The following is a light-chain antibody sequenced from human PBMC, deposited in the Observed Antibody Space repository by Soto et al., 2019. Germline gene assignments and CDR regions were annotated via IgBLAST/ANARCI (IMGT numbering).Light chain of an antibody. Sequence: ETVLTQSPGTLSLSPGETAIVSCRASQSLANSRLAWYRQKPGQAPRLLIYDVSRRATGIPDRFSGSGSGTDFTLSIRRLEPEDFAVYFCHQYQTSPWTFGRGTKVDIK. CDR2: DVS. V-gene: IGKV3-20*01. J-gene: IGKJ1*01. CDR3: HQYQTSPWT. CDR1: QSLANSR.